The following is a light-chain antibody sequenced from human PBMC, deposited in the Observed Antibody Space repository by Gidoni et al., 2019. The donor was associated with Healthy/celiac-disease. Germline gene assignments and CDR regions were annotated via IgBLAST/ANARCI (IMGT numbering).Light chain of an antibody. CDR1: QSISSY. J-gene: IGKJ2*01. Sequence: DIQMTPSPSSLSASVGDRVTITCRASQSISSYLNWYQQKPGKAPKLLICAASSLQSGVPSRFSGSGSGTDFTLTISSLQPEDFATYYCQQSYSTPPAFGQGTKLEIK. CDR2: AAS. CDR3: QQSYSTPPA. V-gene: IGKV1-39*01.